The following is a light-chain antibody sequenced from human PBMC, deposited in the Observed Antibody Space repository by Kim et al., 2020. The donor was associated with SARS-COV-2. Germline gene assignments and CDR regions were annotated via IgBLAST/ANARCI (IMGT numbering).Light chain of an antibody. J-gene: IGLJ2*01. Sequence: ALGQTVRITCQGDSLRSYYASWYQQKPGQAPVLVIYDKNNRPSGIPDRFSGSSSGNTASLTITGARAEDEADYYCNSRDSSGNHVVFGGGTKVTVL. CDR3: NSRDSSGNHVV. V-gene: IGLV3-19*01. CDR2: DKN. CDR1: SLRSYY.